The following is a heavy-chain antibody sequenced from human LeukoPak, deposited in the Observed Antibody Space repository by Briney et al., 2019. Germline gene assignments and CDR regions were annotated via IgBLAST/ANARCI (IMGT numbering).Heavy chain of an antibody. D-gene: IGHD1-26*01. CDR3: ARLSAAVHLGAYL. CDR2: IHTSGSN. Sequence: PSETLSLTCAVSGVSISPYYWAWIRQPPGKGLEWIGYIHTSGSNNQYPSLKSRVTISVDKSKYHFSLRLTSVTAADTAVYYCARLSAAVHLGAYLWGQGTMVTVSS. V-gene: IGHV4-4*09. CDR1: GVSISPYY. J-gene: IGHJ3*01.